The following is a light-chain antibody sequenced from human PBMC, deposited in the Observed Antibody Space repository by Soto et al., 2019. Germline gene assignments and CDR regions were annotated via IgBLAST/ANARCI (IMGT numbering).Light chain of an antibody. CDR3: QHTGV. CDR2: ATS. Sequence: DIQMTQSPSSVSASVGDRVTITCRASLGLSNWLAWYQQKPGKAPELLIFATSTLQSGVPSRFSGSGSGTDFTLTISSLQPEDFATYYCQHTGVFGPGTKVDI. CDR1: LGLSNW. V-gene: IGKV1-12*01. J-gene: IGKJ3*01.